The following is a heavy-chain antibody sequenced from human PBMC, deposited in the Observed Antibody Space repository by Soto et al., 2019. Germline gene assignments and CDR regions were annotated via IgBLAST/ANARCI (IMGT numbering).Heavy chain of an antibody. CDR1: GGSISSGGYY. V-gene: IGHV4-31*01. D-gene: IGHD6-25*01. Sequence: QVQLQESGPGLVKPSQTLSLTCTVSGGSISSGGYYWSWIRQHPGKGLEWIGYIYYIGSTYYNPSLKSQIAISVDTSKNQFSLRLNPVTAADTAVYYCVRVGFSRAEFDYWGQGTLVTVSS. CDR3: VRVGFSRAEFDY. J-gene: IGHJ4*02. CDR2: IYYIGST.